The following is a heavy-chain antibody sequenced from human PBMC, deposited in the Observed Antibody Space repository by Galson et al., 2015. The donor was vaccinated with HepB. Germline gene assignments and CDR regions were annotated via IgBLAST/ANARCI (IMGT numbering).Heavy chain of an antibody. J-gene: IGHJ4*02. CDR3: ARRRGSGYDSPWEDY. CDR1: GFTFDDYG. V-gene: IGHV3-20*01. Sequence: SVRLSCAASGFTFDDYGMSWVRQAPGQGLEWVSGINWNGGSTGYADSVKGRFTISRDNAKNSLYLQMNSLRAEDTALYHCARRRGSGYDSPWEDYWGQGTLVTVSS. CDR2: INWNGGST. D-gene: IGHD6-13*01.